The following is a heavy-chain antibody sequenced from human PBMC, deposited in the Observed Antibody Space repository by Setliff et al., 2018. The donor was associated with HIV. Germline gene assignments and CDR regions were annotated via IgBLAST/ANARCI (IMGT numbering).Heavy chain of an antibody. CDR1: GGSITGHY. CDR2: IHYSGSS. V-gene: IGHV4-59*08. CDR3: ARSYRNSLFDAFDI. D-gene: IGHD6-6*01. J-gene: IGHJ3*02. Sequence: SETLSLTCTVSGGSITGHYWSWIRQPPGKGLEWIGYIHYSGSSNYNPSLKSRVSISVDTSKKQVSLKLSSVTAADTAVYYCARSYRNSLFDAFDIWGQGTMVTVSS.